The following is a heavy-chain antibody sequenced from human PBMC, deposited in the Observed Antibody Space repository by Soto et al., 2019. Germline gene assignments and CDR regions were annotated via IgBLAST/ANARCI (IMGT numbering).Heavy chain of an antibody. J-gene: IGHJ3*02. CDR3: VRGSGADAFDI. D-gene: IGHD7-27*01. CDR1: GGTFN. CDR2: IIPVIDTA. Sequence: QVQLVQSGAEVKKPGSSVKVSCKVSGGTFNIRWVRQAPGQVLEWMGGIIPVIDTANYARKFQGRVVISADRATKIVYMEMMSRTLEDTAVYYCVRGSGADAFDIWRQGTMVTVAS. V-gene: IGHV1-69*06.